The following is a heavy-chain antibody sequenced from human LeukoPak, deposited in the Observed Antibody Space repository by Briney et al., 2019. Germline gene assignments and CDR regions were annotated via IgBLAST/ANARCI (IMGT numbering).Heavy chain of an antibody. J-gene: IGHJ4*02. Sequence: GGSLRLSCAASGFTFSSYAMSWVRQAPGKGLEWVSAISGSGGGTYYADSVKGRFTISRDNSKNTLYLQMNSLRAEDTSVYYCAKDQEGYCSGGSCYLGYWGQGTLVTVSS. CDR2: ISGSGGGT. V-gene: IGHV3-23*01. CDR1: GFTFSSYA. D-gene: IGHD2-15*01. CDR3: AKDQEGYCSGGSCYLGY.